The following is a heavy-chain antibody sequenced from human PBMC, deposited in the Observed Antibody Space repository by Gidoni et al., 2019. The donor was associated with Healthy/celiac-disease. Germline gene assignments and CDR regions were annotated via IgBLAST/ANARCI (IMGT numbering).Heavy chain of an antibody. D-gene: IGHD1-26*01. CDR2: IYYSGST. CDR3: AREQSGTTSSGAFDI. Sequence: QVQLQESRPGLVKPSETLSLTCTVPRCSISSYYWSWIRHPPGKGLEWIGYIYYSGSTNYNPSLKSRVTISVDTSKNQFSLKLSSVTAADTAVYYCAREQSGTTSSGAFDIWGQGTMVTVSS. V-gene: IGHV4-59*01. J-gene: IGHJ3*02. CDR1: RCSISSYY.